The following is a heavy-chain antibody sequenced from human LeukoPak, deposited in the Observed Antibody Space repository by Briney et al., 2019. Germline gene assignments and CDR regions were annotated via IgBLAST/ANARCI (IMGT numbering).Heavy chain of an antibody. D-gene: IGHD3-22*01. CDR1: GGSFSGYY. CDR3: AREAITMIVVDAFDI. V-gene: IGHV4-34*01. J-gene: IGHJ3*02. Sequence: SETLSLTCAAYGGSFSGYYWSWIRQPPGKGLEWIGEINHSGSTNYNPSLKSRVTISVDTSKNQFSLKLSSVTAADTAVYYCAREAITMIVVDAFDIWGRGTMVTVSS. CDR2: INHSGST.